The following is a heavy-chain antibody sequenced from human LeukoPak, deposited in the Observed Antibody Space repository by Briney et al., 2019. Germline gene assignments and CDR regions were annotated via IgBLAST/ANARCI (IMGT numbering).Heavy chain of an antibody. J-gene: IGHJ4*02. CDR2: IYYSGST. V-gene: IGHV4-59*08. Sequence: KASETLSLTCTVSGGSISSYYWSWIRQPPGKGLDWIGYIYYSGSTNYNPSLKSRVTISVDTSKNQISLKLSSVTAADTAVYYCARHGHYYDTSGYYSIPDFWGQGTLVTVSS. D-gene: IGHD3-22*01. CDR3: ARHGHYYDTSGYYSIPDF. CDR1: GGSISSYY.